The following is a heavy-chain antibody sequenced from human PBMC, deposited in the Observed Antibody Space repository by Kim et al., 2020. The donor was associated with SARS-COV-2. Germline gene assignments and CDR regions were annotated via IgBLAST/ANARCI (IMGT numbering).Heavy chain of an antibody. CDR3: ARPPGANYYYGMDV. J-gene: IGHJ6*02. Sequence: ASVKVSCKASGYTFTSYAMNWVRQAPGQGLEWMGWINTNTGNPTYAQGFTGRFVFSLDTSVSTAYLQISSLKAEDTAVYYCARPPGANYYYGMDVWGQGTTVTVSS. CDR2: INTNTGNP. D-gene: IGHD3-10*01. CDR1: GYTFTSYA. V-gene: IGHV7-4-1*02.